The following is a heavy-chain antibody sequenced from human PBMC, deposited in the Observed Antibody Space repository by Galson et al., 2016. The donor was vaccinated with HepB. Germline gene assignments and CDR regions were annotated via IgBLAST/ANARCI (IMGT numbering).Heavy chain of an antibody. J-gene: IGHJ4*02. CDR3: ARDNDGDSFEF. D-gene: IGHD2-21*02. CDR2: IKGDGRHT. V-gene: IGHV3-74*01. Sequence: SLRLSCAASGFTFSRHWMHWARQAPGKGLVWVSRIKGDGRHTVYADSVQGRSSISRDNARNTLYLQMNSLRAEDTAVYYCARDNDGDSFEFWGQGTLVTVSS. CDR1: GFTFSRHW.